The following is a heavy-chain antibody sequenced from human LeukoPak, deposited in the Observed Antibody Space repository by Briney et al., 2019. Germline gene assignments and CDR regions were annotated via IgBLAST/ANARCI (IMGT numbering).Heavy chain of an antibody. J-gene: IGHJ4*02. CDR2: INAGNGNT. Sequence: GASVKVSCKASGYTFTSYGISWVRQAPGQRLEWMGWINAGNGNTKYSQGFQGRVTITRDTSASTAYMELSSLRSEDMAVYYCARSQVGATPSFPFDYWGQGTLVTVSS. CDR1: GYTFTSYG. V-gene: IGHV1-3*03. D-gene: IGHD1-26*01. CDR3: ARSQVGATPSFPFDY.